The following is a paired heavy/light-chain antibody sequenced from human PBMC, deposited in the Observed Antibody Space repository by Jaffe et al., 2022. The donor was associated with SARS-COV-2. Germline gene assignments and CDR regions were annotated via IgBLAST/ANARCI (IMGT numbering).Light chain of an antibody. Sequence: QSVLTQPPSVSGAPGQRVTISCTGSSSNIGAGYDVHWYQQLPGTAPKLLIYGNSNRPSGVPDRFSGSKSGTSASLAITGLQAEDEADYYCQSYDSSSEVVFGGGTKLTVL. CDR1: SSNIGAGYD. CDR3: QSYDSSSEVV. CDR2: GNS. J-gene: IGLJ2*01. V-gene: IGLV1-40*01.
Heavy chain of an antibody. V-gene: IGHV3-15*01. D-gene: IGHD6-19*01. Sequence: EVQLVESGGGLVKPGGSLRLSCAASGFTFSNAWMSWVRQAPGKGLEWVGRIKSKTDGGTTDYAAPVKGRFTISRDDSKNTLYLQMNSLKTEDTAVYYCTTEGLAVAGFGYYYYYGMDVWGQGTTVTVSS. J-gene: IGHJ6*02. CDR1: GFTFSNAW. CDR3: TTEGLAVAGFGYYYYYGMDV. CDR2: IKSKTDGGTT.